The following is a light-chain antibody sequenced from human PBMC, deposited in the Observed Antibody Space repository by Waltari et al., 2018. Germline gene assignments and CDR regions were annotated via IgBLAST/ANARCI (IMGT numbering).Light chain of an antibody. Sequence: QSVLTQPPSVSGAPGQRVTISCTGSSSNIGAGFDVDLYQQLPGTAPKLLIVGNTNRPSGVPDRFSGSKSGTSASLAITGLQAEDEADYYCQSYDSSLFVVFGGGTKLTVL. V-gene: IGLV1-40*01. CDR3: QSYDSSLFVV. CDR1: SSNIGAGFD. CDR2: GNT. J-gene: IGLJ2*01.